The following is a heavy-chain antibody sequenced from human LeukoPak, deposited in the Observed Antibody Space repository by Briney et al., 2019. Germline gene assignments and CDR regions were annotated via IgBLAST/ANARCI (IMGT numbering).Heavy chain of an antibody. D-gene: IGHD4-17*01. CDR3: ARGLNSVTTRPLFWFDP. CDR2: INHSGST. Sequence: SETLSLTCAVYGGSFSGYYWSWIRQPPGKGLEWIGEINHSGSTNYNPSLKSRVTISVDTSKNQFSLKLSSVTAADTAVHYCARGLNSVTTRPLFWFDPWGQGNLVTVSS. J-gene: IGHJ5*02. CDR1: GGSFSGYY. V-gene: IGHV4-34*01.